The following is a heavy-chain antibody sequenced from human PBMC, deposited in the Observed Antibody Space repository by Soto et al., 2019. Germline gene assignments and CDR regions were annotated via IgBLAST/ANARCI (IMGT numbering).Heavy chain of an antibody. CDR1: GGSISSYY. J-gene: IGHJ4*02. V-gene: IGHV4-59*12. CDR3: ARNYGGDFDY. CDR2: IYYTGST. D-gene: IGHD4-17*01. Sequence: SETLSLTCTVSGGSISSYYWSWIRQPPGKGLEWIGYIYYTGSTNYNPSLKSRVTISVDTSNNHFSLKLTSVTAADTAVYYCARNYGGDFDYWGQGTLVTVSS.